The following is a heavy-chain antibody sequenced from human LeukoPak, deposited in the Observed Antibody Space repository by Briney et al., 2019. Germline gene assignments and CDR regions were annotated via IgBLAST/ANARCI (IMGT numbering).Heavy chain of an antibody. CDR1: GGIFSSYA. J-gene: IGHJ6*03. CDR2: IIPIFGTA. CDR3: ARSTPYTFRSNTHTAMVLGTGYYYYYMDV. V-gene: IGHV1-69*06. Sequence: ASVKVSCKASGGIFSSYAISWVRQAPGQGLEWMGGIIPIFGTANYAQKFQGRVTITADKSTSTAYMELSSLRSEDTAVYYCARSTPYTFRSNTHTAMVLGTGYYYYYMDVWGKGTTVTVSS. D-gene: IGHD5-18*01.